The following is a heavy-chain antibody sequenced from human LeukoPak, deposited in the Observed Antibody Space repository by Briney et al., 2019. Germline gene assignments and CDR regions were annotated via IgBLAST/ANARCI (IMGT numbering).Heavy chain of an antibody. Sequence: GGSLRLSCAASGFTFSSYGMHWVRQAPGKGLEWVAFIRYDGSNKYYADSVKGRFTISRDNSKNTLYLQMNSLRAEDTAVYYCAKDRYGDYRYYYYMDVWGKGTTVTISS. V-gene: IGHV3-30*02. CDR2: IRYDGSNK. J-gene: IGHJ6*03. D-gene: IGHD4-17*01. CDR3: AKDRYGDYRYYYYMDV. CDR1: GFTFSSYG.